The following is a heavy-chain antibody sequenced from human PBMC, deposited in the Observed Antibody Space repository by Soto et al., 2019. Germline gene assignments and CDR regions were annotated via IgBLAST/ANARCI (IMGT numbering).Heavy chain of an antibody. D-gene: IGHD3-3*01. J-gene: IGHJ3*02. Sequence: GGSLRLSCAASGFTFSSYWMSWVRQAPGKGLEWVANIKQDGSEKYYVDSVKGRFTISRDNAKNSLYLQMNSLRAEDTAVYYCASWATYDFWSGYHDAFDIWGQGTMVTVSS. CDR3: ASWATYDFWSGYHDAFDI. CDR2: IKQDGSEK. V-gene: IGHV3-7*01. CDR1: GFTFSSYW.